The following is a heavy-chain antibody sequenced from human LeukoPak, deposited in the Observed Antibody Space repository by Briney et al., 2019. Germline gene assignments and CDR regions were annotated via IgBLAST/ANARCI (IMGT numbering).Heavy chain of an antibody. CDR1: GFTFTTFP. V-gene: IGHV3-30*04. J-gene: IGHJ4*02. CDR2: ISYDGTDK. CDR3: ASPNSMAGTHYFHY. D-gene: IGHD6-19*01. Sequence: GGSLRLSCAASGFTFTTFPMHWVRQPPGKGLEWVAVISYDGTDKYYADSVRGRFTISRDNSKSTLYLQMDSLRAEDTAVYYCASPNSMAGTHYFHYWGQGTLVTVSS.